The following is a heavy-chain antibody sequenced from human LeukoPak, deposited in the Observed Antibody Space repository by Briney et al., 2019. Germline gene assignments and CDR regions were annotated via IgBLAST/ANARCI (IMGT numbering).Heavy chain of an antibody. Sequence: GRSLRLSCAASGFTFSSYAMHWVRQAPGKGLEWVAVISYDGSNKYYADSVKGRFTIPRDNSKNTLYLQMNSLRAEDTAVYYCARIAVAGTYFDYWGQGTLVTVSS. J-gene: IGHJ4*02. D-gene: IGHD6-19*01. V-gene: IGHV3-30-3*01. CDR3: ARIAVAGTYFDY. CDR1: GFTFSSYA. CDR2: ISYDGSNK.